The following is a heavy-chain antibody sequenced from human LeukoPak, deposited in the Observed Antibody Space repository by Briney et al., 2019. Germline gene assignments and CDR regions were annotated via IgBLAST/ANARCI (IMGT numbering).Heavy chain of an antibody. CDR1: GGSISSGDYY. CDR3: ARGRVDSGSYVGGCYFDY. V-gene: IGHV4-30-4*01. J-gene: IGHJ4*02. D-gene: IGHD1-26*01. CDR2: MYYSGST. Sequence: PSETLSLTCTVSGGSISSGDYYWSWIRQPPGKGLEWIAYMYYSGSTYYNPSLKSRVTISVDTSKNQFSLKLSSVTAADTAVYYCARGRVDSGSYVGGCYFDYWGQGTLVTVSS.